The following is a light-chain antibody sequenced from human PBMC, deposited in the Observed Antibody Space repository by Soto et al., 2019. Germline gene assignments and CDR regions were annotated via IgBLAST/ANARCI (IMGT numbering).Light chain of an antibody. CDR2: AAS. J-gene: IGKJ4*01. V-gene: IGKV1-12*01. Sequence: DIQMTQSPSSVSASVGDRVTITCRASQGISSCLAWYQQKPGKAPKLLIYAASSLQSGVPSRFSGSGSGTDFSLTSSSLQPEDFATYYCQQANSFPFTFGGGTKVEIK. CDR3: QQANSFPFT. CDR1: QGISSC.